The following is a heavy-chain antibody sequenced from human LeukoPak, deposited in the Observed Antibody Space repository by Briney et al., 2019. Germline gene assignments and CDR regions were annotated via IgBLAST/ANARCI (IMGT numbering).Heavy chain of an antibody. CDR3: ARDRSGYDPYYFDY. D-gene: IGHD5-12*01. V-gene: IGHV3-33*08. CDR1: GLTFSSFG. J-gene: IGHJ4*02. Sequence: PGGSLRLSCAASGLTFSSFGMHWVRQAPGKGLEWVAVIWYDGSNKYYADSVKGRFTISRDNSKNTLYLQMNSLRAEDTAVYYCARDRSGYDPYYFDYWGQGTLVTVSS. CDR2: IWYDGSNK.